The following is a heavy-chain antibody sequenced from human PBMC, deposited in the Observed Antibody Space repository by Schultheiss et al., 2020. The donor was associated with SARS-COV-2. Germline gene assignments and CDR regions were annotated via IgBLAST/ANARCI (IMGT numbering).Heavy chain of an antibody. CDR1: GFTFSSYA. D-gene: IGHD1-26*01. J-gene: IGHJ4*02. V-gene: IGHV3-23*01. CDR2: ISGSGGST. Sequence: GGSLRLSCAASGFTFSSYAMSWVRQAPGKGLEWVSAISGSGGSTYYADSVKGRFTISRDNSKNTLYLQMNSLRAEDTAVYYCANDLLAGATAYKVGYWGQGTLVTVSS. CDR3: ANDLLAGATAYKVGY.